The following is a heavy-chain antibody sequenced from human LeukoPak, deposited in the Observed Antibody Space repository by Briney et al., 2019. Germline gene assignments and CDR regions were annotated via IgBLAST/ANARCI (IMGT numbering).Heavy chain of an antibody. CDR1: GFTFSNYA. J-gene: IGHJ4*02. V-gene: IGHV3-23*01. CDR2: TSGSGDIT. CDR3: ARYRSGGGGYYSGLDH. D-gene: IGHD2-15*01. Sequence: PGGSLRFSCGASGFTFSNYAMTWVRQAPGKGLEWVSRTSGSGDITYYADSVKGRFTISRTNSKNTLYLQMNSLRAEDTAVYYCARYRSGGGGYYSGLDHRGQGTLVAVSS.